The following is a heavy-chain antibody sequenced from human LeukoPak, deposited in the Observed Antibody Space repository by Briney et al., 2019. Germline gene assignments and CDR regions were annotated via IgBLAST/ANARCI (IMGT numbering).Heavy chain of an antibody. CDR3: AKSKLRYFDWLLYGFDY. J-gene: IGHJ4*02. V-gene: IGHV3-30*18. CDR2: ISYDGSNK. CDR1: GFTFSSYG. Sequence: PGGSLRLSCAASGFTFSSYGMHWVRQAPGKGLEWVAVISYDGSNKYYADSVKGRFTISRDNSKNTLYLQMNSLRAEDTAVYYCAKSKLRYFDWLLYGFDYWGQGTLVTVSS. D-gene: IGHD3-9*01.